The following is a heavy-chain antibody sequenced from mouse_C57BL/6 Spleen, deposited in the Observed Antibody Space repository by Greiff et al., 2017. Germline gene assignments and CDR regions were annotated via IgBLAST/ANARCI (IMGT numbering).Heavy chain of an antibody. D-gene: IGHD3-3*01. V-gene: IGHV14-4*01. Sequence: EVQLQQSGAELVRPGASVKLSCTASGFNIKDDYMHWVKQRPEQGLEWIGWIDPENGDTEYASKFQGKATITADTTSNTAYLQRSSLTSEDTAVYYCTRCLYGRDRAWFAYWGQGTLVTVSA. CDR1: GFNIKDDY. J-gene: IGHJ3*01. CDR2: IDPENGDT. CDR3: TRCLYGRDRAWFAY.